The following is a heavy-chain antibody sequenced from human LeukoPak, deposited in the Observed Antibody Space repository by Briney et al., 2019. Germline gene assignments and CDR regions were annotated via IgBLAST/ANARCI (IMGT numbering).Heavy chain of an antibody. Sequence: TGGSLRLSCAASGFTFSSYAMSWVRQAPGKGLEWVSAISGSGGSTYYADSVKGRFTISRDNSKNTLYLQMNSLRAEDTAVYYCAKVEGVAAAGNGGAGGCYYYGMDVWGQGTTVTVSS. J-gene: IGHJ6*02. D-gene: IGHD6-13*01. CDR3: AKVEGVAAAGNGGAGGCYYYGMDV. CDR1: GFTFSSYA. V-gene: IGHV3-23*01. CDR2: ISGSGGST.